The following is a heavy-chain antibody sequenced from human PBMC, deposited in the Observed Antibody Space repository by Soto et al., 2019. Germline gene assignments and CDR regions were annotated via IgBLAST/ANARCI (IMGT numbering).Heavy chain of an antibody. CDR3: ARAVAVAADFDY. V-gene: IGHV1-3*05. CDR1: GYTFTGYA. Sequence: QVQLVQSGAEEKKPGASVKVSCKASGYTFTGYAMHWVRQAPGQRLEWMGWINAGNGNTKYSQKFQGRVTITRDTSASAAYMELSRLSSEDTAVYYCARAVAVAADFDYWGQGPLVTVSS. CDR2: INAGNGNT. J-gene: IGHJ4*02. D-gene: IGHD6-19*01.